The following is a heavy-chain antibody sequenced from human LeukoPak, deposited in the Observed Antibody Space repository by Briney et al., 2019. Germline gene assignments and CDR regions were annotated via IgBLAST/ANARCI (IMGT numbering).Heavy chain of an antibody. CDR1: EGSISSNSYY. CDR2: IYYSGST. V-gene: IGHV4-39*01. J-gene: IGHJ2*01. CDR3: ARHGITMVRWYFDL. D-gene: IGHD3-10*01. Sequence: SETLSLTCTVSEGSISSNSYYWGWIRQPPGKGLEWIGSIYYSGSTYYSPSLKSRVAISVDTSKNQFSLKLSSVTAADTAVYYCARHGITMVRWYFDLWGRGTLVTVSS.